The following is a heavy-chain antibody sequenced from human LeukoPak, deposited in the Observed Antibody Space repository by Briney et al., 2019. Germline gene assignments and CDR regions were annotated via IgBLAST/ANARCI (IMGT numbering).Heavy chain of an antibody. J-gene: IGHJ5*02. CDR3: APGAFSSTSWNNWFDP. Sequence: ASVTVSYTVSGYTLTELSMHWVRQAPGKGLEWLGGFDPEDGETIYAQKFQGRVTMTKDTSTDTAYMELSSLRSEDTAVYYCAPGAFSSTSWNNWFDPWGQGTLVTVSS. D-gene: IGHD2-2*01. CDR2: FDPEDGET. V-gene: IGHV1-24*01. CDR1: GYTLTELS.